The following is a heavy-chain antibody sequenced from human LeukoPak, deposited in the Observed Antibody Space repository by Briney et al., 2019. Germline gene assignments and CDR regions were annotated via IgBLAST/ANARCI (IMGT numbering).Heavy chain of an antibody. V-gene: IGHV3-48*01. D-gene: IGHD3-10*01. CDR3: ARGIWFGEWAFDY. Sequence: PGGSLRLSCAASGFTFSSYSMKWVRQAPGKGLEWVSYISSSSSTIYYADSVKGRFTISRDNAKNSLYLQMNSLRAEDTAVYYCARGIWFGEWAFDYWGQGTLVTVSS. J-gene: IGHJ4*02. CDR2: ISSSSSTI. CDR1: GFTFSSYS.